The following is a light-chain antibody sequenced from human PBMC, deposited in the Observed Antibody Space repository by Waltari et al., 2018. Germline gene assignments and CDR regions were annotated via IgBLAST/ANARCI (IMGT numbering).Light chain of an antibody. CDR2: DAS. CDR1: QTVQTY. V-gene: IGKV3-11*01. J-gene: IGKJ2*01. Sequence: EIVLTQSPATLSLSPGERATLSCRASQTVQTYLAWYQQKPGQAPRLLLFDASSMATGIPAKFSGSGSGTDFTLTVTNLEPEDFAVYYCQQRSNWPYTFGQGTRVEIK. CDR3: QQRSNWPYT.